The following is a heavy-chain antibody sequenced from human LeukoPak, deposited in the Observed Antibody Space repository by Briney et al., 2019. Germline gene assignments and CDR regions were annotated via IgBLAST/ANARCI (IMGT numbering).Heavy chain of an antibody. V-gene: IGHV1-8*01. J-gene: IGHJ5*02. Sequence: ASVKVSCKGSRYTFTTYDINWVRQAAGQGLEWMGWMNPNSGNTGYAQKFQGRVTMTGNTSISTAYMELSSLRSEDTAVYYCARVWCSSTNCLNGWFDPWGQGTLVTVSS. D-gene: IGHD2-2*01. CDR2: MNPNSGNT. CDR1: RYTFTTYD. CDR3: ARVWCSSTNCLNGWFDP.